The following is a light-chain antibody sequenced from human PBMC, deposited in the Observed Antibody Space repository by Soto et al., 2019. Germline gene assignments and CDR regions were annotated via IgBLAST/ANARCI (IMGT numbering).Light chain of an antibody. CDR2: EVN. CDR3: SSYAGSNNVI. CDR1: SSDVGAYNH. V-gene: IGLV2-8*01. Sequence: QSVLTQPPSASGSPGQSVTISCTGTSSDVGAYNHVSWYQQHPGKAPKLMIYEVNKRPSGVPDRFSGSRSGNTASLTVSGLQAEDEADYYCSSYAGSNNVIFGGGTKLTVL. J-gene: IGLJ2*01.